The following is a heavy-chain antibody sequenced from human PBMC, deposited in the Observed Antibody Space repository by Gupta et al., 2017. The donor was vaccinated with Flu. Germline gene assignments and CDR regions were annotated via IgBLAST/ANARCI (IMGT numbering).Heavy chain of an antibody. CDR2: IIPIFGTA. Sequence: SGAPFSSYAISWVRQSPGQGLEWMGGIIPIFGTANYAQKFKGRVTITADKSTSTAYMELSSLRSEDTAVYYCAREDYGGNVPYYYYGMDVWGQGTTVTVSS. CDR3: AREDYGGNVPYYYYGMDV. D-gene: IGHD4-17*01. J-gene: IGHJ6*02. V-gene: IGHV1-69*06. CDR1: GAPFSSYA.